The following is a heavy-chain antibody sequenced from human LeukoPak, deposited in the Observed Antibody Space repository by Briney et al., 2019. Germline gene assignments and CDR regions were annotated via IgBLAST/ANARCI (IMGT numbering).Heavy chain of an antibody. J-gene: IGHJ4*02. Sequence: PGGSLRLSCAASGFTLSDYWMNWVRQVPGKGPVWVSHISPDGTNIAYADSVKGRFTISRDSAKNTLYLQMNSLRVGDTAVYYCVRDGWGRTPYDSWGQGTLVTVPS. CDR2: ISPDGTNI. CDR3: VRDGWGRTPYDS. D-gene: IGHD4-23*01. V-gene: IGHV3-74*01. CDR1: GFTLSDYW.